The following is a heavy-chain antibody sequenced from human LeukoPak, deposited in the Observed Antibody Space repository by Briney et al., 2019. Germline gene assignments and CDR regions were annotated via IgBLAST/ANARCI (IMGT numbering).Heavy chain of an antibody. CDR1: GYIFTGYY. J-gene: IGHJ5*02. Sequence: GASVKVSCKASGYIFTGYYIHWVRQAPGQGLEWMGWINPNSGGADSAQKFQGRVTLTGDTAISTAYMTLSRLRFDDTAFYYCARGPPEYCSGGTCYSGRNWLDPWGQGTLVTVSS. CDR2: INPNSGGA. D-gene: IGHD2-15*01. CDR3: ARGPPEYCSGGTCYSGRNWLDP. V-gene: IGHV1-2*02.